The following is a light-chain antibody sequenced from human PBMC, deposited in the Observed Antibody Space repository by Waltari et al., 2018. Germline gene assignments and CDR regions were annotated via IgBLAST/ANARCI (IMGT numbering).Light chain of an antibody. Sequence: SYVLTQPPSVSVAPGQTASITCGGDNIGSKSVHWYQQKAGQAPVLVVHDDSDRPSGIPERLSGSNSGNTATLTSSRVEAGDEADFYCQVWDSGSGHPHVVFGGGTRLTVL. CDR2: DDS. CDR3: QVWDSGSGHPHVV. J-gene: IGLJ2*01. V-gene: IGLV3-21*02. CDR1: NIGSKS.